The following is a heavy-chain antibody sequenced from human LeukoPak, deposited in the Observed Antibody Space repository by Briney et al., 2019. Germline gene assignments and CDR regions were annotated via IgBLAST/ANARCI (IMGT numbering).Heavy chain of an antibody. V-gene: IGHV4-59*01. CDR3: AGATSTSMGFRYFDY. J-gene: IGHJ4*02. CDR1: GGSISSYY. Sequence: SETLSLTCAVSGGSISSYYWNWIRQPPGKGLEWIGYVYYTGSTTYNSSLKSRVTISLDTSKKQFSLRLSSVTAADTAVYYCAGATSTSMGFRYFDYWGQGTLVTVSS. CDR2: VYYTGST. D-gene: IGHD2/OR15-2a*01.